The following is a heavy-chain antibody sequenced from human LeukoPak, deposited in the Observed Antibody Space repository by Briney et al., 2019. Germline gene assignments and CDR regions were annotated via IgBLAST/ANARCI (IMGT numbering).Heavy chain of an antibody. CDR1: GDSITSRNW. V-gene: IGHV4-4*02. CDR2: IYHTGRT. D-gene: IGHD3-10*01. J-gene: IGHJ3*01. CDR3: ARGMWFDTLFSAFDV. Sequence: SETLSLTCSVSGDSITSRNWWTWVRQTPENGLEWIGEIYHTGRTNYNPSVEGRVTISIDKSKNQFSLMLNSVTAADTALYYCARGMWFDTLFSAFDVWGQGTMVSVSS.